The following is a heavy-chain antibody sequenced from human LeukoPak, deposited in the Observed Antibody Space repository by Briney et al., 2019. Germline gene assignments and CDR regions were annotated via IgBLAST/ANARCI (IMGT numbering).Heavy chain of an antibody. Sequence: SETLSLTCAVYGGSFSGYYWSWIRQPPRKGLEWIGEINHSGSTNYNPSLKSRVTISVDTSKNQFSLKLSSVTAADTAVYYCACLWFGEFPWGQGTLVTVSS. CDR1: GGSFSGYY. V-gene: IGHV4-34*01. CDR2: INHSGST. CDR3: ACLWFGEFP. J-gene: IGHJ5*02. D-gene: IGHD3-10*01.